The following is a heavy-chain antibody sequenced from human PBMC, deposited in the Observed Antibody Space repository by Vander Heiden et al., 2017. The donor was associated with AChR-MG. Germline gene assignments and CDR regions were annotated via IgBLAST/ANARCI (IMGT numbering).Heavy chain of an antibody. CDR1: GFTFSSYG. Sequence: QVQLVESGGGVVQPGGSLRLSCAASGFTFSSYGMHGVRQAPGKGLEWVAFIRYDGSNKYYADSVKGRFTISRDNSKNTLYLQMNSLRAEDTAVYYCAKDHWRLVYDSSGYHYYFDYWGQGTLVTVSS. J-gene: IGHJ4*02. D-gene: IGHD3-22*01. CDR3: AKDHWRLVYDSSGYHYYFDY. V-gene: IGHV3-30*02. CDR2: IRYDGSNK.